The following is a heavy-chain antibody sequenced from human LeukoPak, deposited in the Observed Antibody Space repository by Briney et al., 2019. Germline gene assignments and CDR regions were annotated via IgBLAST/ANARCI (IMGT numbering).Heavy chain of an antibody. CDR2: INHSGST. J-gene: IGHJ4*02. CDR1: GGSFSGYY. D-gene: IGHD6-13*01. CDR3: ARVFRAAAVDY. Sequence: SETLSLTCAVYGGSFSGYYWSWICQPPGKGLEWIGEINHSGSTNYNPSLKSRVTISAGTSKNQFSLRLSSVTAADTAVYYCARVFRAAAVDYWGQGTLVTVSS. V-gene: IGHV4-34*01.